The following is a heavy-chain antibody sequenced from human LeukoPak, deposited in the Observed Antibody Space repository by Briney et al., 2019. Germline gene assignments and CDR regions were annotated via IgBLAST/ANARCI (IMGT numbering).Heavy chain of an antibody. CDR2: ISGSGDST. CDR1: GFIFDTHT. D-gene: IGHD1-14*01. J-gene: IGHJ6*02. V-gene: IGHV3-23*01. Sequence: GGSLRLSCTASGFIFDTHTLTWVRQAPGKGLEWVASISGSGDSTNYGDSVKGRFTISGDNFKRTVHLEMSNLRADDTAMYYCVRRAAVRGMDFWGLGTTVIVSS. CDR3: VRRAAVRGMDF.